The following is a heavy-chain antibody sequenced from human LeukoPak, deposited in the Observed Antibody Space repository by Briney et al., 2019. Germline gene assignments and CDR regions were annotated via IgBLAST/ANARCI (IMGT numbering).Heavy chain of an antibody. CDR2: INPNSGGT. J-gene: IGHJ6*03. Sequence: ASVKVSCKASGYTFTGYYMHWVRQAPGQGLEWMGWINPNSGGTNYAQKFQGRVTMTRDTSISTAYMELSRLRSDDTAVYYCARVGSSLYYYYYMDVWGKGPRSPSP. V-gene: IGHV1-2*02. CDR1: GYTFTGYY. D-gene: IGHD3-10*01. CDR3: ARVGSSLYYYYYMDV.